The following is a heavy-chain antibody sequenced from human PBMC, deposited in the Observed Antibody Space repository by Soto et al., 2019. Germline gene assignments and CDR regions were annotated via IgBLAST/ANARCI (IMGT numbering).Heavy chain of an antibody. D-gene: IGHD3-10*01. CDR1: GFSLSTNGVA. CDR3: QHKLSYTNFDY. J-gene: IGHJ4*02. Sequence: QITLKESGPTLVKPTQTLTLTCTFSGFSLSTNGVAVGWIRQPPGKALEWLELIYWDDDKRYRSSLKSRHTITKYTSKNQVIIRMTNNDPVNTAAYYSQHKLSYTNFDYWGQGTLVTVSS. V-gene: IGHV2-5*02. CDR2: IYWDDDK.